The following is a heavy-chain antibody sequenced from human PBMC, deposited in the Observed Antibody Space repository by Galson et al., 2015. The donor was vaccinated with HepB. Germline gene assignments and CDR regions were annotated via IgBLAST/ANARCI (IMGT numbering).Heavy chain of an antibody. J-gene: IGHJ6*02. Sequence: SVKVSCKASGGTFSSYAISWVRQAPGQGLEWMGGIIPIFGTANYAQKFQGRVTITADESTSTAYMELSSLRSEDTAVYYCARGSYCSGGSCRKIYYYGMDVWGQGTTVTVSS. V-gene: IGHV1-69*13. CDR2: IIPIFGTA. CDR3: ARGSYCSGGSCRKIYYYGMDV. D-gene: IGHD2-15*01. CDR1: GGTFSSYA.